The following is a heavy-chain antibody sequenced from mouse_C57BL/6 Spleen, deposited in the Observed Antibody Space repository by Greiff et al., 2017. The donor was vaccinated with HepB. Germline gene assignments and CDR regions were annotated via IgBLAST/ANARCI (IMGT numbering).Heavy chain of an antibody. CDR2: IRNKANGYTT. CDR3: ASQLQLGFAY. J-gene: IGHJ3*01. CDR1: GFTFTDYY. Sequence: EVKLVESGGGLVQPGGSLSLSCAASGFTFTDYYMSWVRQPPGKALEWLGFIRNKANGYTTEYSASVKGRFTISRDNSQSILYLQMNALRAEDSATYYCASQLQLGFAYWGQGTLVTVSA. D-gene: IGHD4-1*02. V-gene: IGHV7-3*01.